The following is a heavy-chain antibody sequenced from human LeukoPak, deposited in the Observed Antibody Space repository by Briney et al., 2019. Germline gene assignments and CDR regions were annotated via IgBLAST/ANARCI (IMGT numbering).Heavy chain of an antibody. J-gene: IGHJ4*02. D-gene: IGHD1-14*01. V-gene: IGHV3-21*06. Sequence: GGSLRLSCGASGFTFSSHSMNWVRQAPGKGLEWVSCISSSSSYIYYADSVKGRFTISRDNAKNSVYLQMSGLTTEDTAVYYCTRLAAAGSGRWAPDYWGQGTLVTVSS. CDR3: TRLAAAGSGRWAPDY. CDR2: ISSSSSYI. CDR1: GFTFSSHS.